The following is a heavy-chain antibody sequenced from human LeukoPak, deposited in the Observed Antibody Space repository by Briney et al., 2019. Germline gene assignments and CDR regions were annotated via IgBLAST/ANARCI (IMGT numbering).Heavy chain of an antibody. CDR1: GVSISSSSYY. D-gene: IGHD1-20*01. V-gene: IGHV4-39*01. CDR2: IYYSGST. J-gene: IGHJ6*03. Sequence: SETLSLTCTVSGVSISSSSYYWGWIRQPPGKGLEWIGSIYYSGSTYYNPSLKSRVTISVDTSKNQFSLKLSSVTAADTAVYYCARQVTGTYYYYYYMDVWGKGTTVTVSS. CDR3: ARQVTGTYYYYYYMDV.